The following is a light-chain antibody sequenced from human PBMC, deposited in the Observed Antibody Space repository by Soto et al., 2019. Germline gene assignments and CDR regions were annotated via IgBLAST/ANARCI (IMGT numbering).Light chain of an antibody. CDR2: GAS. V-gene: IGKV3-20*01. Sequence: EIVLTQSPGTLSLSPGGRATLSCRASQSVSSSYLAWYQQKPGQAPRPLIYGASSRAIGIPDRFSGSGSGTDFTLTISRLEPEDFAVYYCQQYGSSPWTFGQGTKVEIK. J-gene: IGKJ1*01. CDR1: QSVSSSY. CDR3: QQYGSSPWT.